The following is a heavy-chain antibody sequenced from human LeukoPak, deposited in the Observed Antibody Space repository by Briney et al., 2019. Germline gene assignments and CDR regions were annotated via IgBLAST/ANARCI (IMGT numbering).Heavy chain of an antibody. Sequence: GGSLRLSCAASGFTFSSYGMHWVRQAPGKGLEWVAVIWYDGSNKCYADSVKGRFTISRDNSKNTLYLQMNSLRAEDTAVYYCARDLDARYCSGGSCSGFDYWGQGTLVTVSS. J-gene: IGHJ4*02. CDR1: GFTFSSYG. V-gene: IGHV3-33*01. D-gene: IGHD2-15*01. CDR2: IWYDGSNK. CDR3: ARDLDARYCSGGSCSGFDY.